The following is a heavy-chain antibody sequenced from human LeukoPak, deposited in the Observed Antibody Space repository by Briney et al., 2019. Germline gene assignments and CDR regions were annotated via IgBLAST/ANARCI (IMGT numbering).Heavy chain of an antibody. D-gene: IGHD3-10*01. CDR1: GFSLTSNG. Sequence: PGGSLRLSCAASGFSLTSNGTHWVRQAPGKGLEWVAFISHDGNKKYYADSVKGRFTVSRDSSKSTLFLQMDSLRRDDTAVYYCARDMRVRYMPMVRAVEYYQYHAMDVWGQGTTVTVYS. J-gene: IGHJ6*02. V-gene: IGHV3-30*03. CDR3: ARDMRVRYMPMVRAVEYYQYHAMDV. CDR2: ISHDGNKK.